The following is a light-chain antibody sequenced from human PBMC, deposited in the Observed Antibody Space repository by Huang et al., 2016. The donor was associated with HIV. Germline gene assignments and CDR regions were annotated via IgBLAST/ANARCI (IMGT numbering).Light chain of an antibody. Sequence: DVVMTQSPLSLPVTLGQPASISCRSSQSLVNSDGNTYLHWFQQRPGQSPRRLIYKDSNRGAGVPDRVSGSGSGTDFTLKISRVEAEDVGVYYCMQGTHWPPITFGQGTRLEIK. J-gene: IGKJ5*01. CDR2: KDS. CDR1: QSLVNSDGNTY. CDR3: MQGTHWPPIT. V-gene: IGKV2-30*01.